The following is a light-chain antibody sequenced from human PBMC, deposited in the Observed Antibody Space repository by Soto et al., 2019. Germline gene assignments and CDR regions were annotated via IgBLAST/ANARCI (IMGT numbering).Light chain of an antibody. Sequence: EIVMPQSPATLSVSPGERATLSCRASQSVSSNLAWYQQKPGQAPRLLIYGASNRATGIPARFSGSGSGTDFTLTISSLEPEDFAVYYCQQRSNWPITFGQGTRLEI. CDR3: QQRSNWPIT. CDR1: QSVSSN. J-gene: IGKJ5*01. V-gene: IGKV3-11*01. CDR2: GAS.